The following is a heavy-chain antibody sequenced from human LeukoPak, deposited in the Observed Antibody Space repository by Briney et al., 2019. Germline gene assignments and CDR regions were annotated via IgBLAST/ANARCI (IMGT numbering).Heavy chain of an antibody. D-gene: IGHD3-16*01. V-gene: IGHV4-59*01. J-gene: IGHJ4*02. CDR2: FSYTGST. Sequence: SETLSLTCTVSGGSFSDYYWNWIRQPPGKGLEWIGYFSYTGSTNYNPSLRCRVTLSVDTSKNQFSLKLSSVTAADTAVYYCARIPARRIVITPAYFDLWGLGTLVTVSS. CDR1: GGSFSDYY. CDR3: ARIPARRIVITPAYFDL.